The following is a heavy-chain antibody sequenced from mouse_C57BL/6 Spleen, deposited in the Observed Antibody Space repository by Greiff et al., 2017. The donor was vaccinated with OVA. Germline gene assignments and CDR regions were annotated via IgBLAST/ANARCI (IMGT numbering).Heavy chain of an antibody. J-gene: IGHJ2*01. CDR2: IHPNSGST. CDR3: ARKRTGSGFDY. CDR1: GYTFTSYW. V-gene: IGHV1-64*01. Sequence: QVQLQQPGAELVKPGASVKLSCKASGYTFTSYWMHWVKQRPGQGLEWIGMIHPNSGSTNYNEKFKSKATLNVDNSSSTTYMQLSSLTSEDSAVYYCARKRTGSGFDYWGQGTTLTVSS. D-gene: IGHD4-1*01.